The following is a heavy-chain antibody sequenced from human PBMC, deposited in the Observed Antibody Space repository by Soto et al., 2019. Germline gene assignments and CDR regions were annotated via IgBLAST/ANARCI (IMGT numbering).Heavy chain of an antibody. CDR3: ARERVNYYDSSGYYDY. Sequence: SVKVSCKASGGTFSSYAISWVRQAPGQALECMGGIIPIFVTANYAQKFQGRVTITADKSPSTAYMELSSLRSEDTAVYYCARERVNYYDSSGYYDYWGQGTLVTVS. V-gene: IGHV1-69*06. J-gene: IGHJ4*02. CDR2: IIPIFVTA. CDR1: GGTFSSYA. D-gene: IGHD3-22*01.